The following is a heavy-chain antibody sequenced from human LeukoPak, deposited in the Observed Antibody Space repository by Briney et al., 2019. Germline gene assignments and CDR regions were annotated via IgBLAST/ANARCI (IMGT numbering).Heavy chain of an antibody. Sequence: GASVKVSCKASGYTFTSYDINWVRQAPGQGLEWMGWISAYNGNTNYAQKLQGRVTMTTDTSTSTAYMELRSLGSDDTAVYYCARDLGGTTGYDAFDIWGQGTMVTVSS. J-gene: IGHJ3*02. D-gene: IGHD1-1*01. CDR3: ARDLGGTTGYDAFDI. CDR1: GYTFTSYD. V-gene: IGHV1-18*01. CDR2: ISAYNGNT.